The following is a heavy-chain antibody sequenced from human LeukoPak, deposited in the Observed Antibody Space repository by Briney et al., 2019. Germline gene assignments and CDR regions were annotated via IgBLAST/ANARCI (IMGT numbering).Heavy chain of an antibody. V-gene: IGHV4-34*01. Sequence: PSENLSRNCAVYGGSFSGYYWSWLRQPPGNGLEWIGEINHSGSTNYNPSLKSRVTISVDTSKNQFSLKLSSVTAADTAVYYCARGLGRITIFGVVTYFDYWGQGTLVTVSS. J-gene: IGHJ4*02. CDR2: INHSGST. D-gene: IGHD3-3*01. CDR1: GGSFSGYY. CDR3: ARGLGRITIFGVVTYFDY.